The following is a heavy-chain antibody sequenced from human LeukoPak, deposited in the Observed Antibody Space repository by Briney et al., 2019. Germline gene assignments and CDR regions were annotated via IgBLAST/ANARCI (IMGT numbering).Heavy chain of an antibody. Sequence: GGSLRLSCAASGFTLSTFPMHWVRQAPGKGLEWVTVISHDGRIQLYTDSVKGRFTISRDTSKNTLNLQMNSLRPEDTAVYYCARDARRGSRDYFDLWGQGTLVTVSS. D-gene: IGHD3-10*01. J-gene: IGHJ4*02. CDR1: GFTLSTFP. CDR3: ARDARRGSRDYFDL. CDR2: ISHDGRIQ. V-gene: IGHV3-30*04.